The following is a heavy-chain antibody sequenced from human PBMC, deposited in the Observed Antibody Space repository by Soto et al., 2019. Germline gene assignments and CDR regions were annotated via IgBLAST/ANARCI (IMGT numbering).Heavy chain of an antibody. CDR3: AKDRSYYDILTGYYFDY. V-gene: IGHV3-23*01. CDR2: ISGSGGST. J-gene: IGHJ4*02. CDR1: EFTFSSYA. Sequence: GGSLRLSCAASEFTFSSYAMSWVRQAPGKGLEWVSAISGSGGSTYYADSVKGRFTISRDNSKNTLYLQMNSLRAEDTAVYYCAKDRSYYDILTGYYFDYWGQGTLVTVSS. D-gene: IGHD3-9*01.